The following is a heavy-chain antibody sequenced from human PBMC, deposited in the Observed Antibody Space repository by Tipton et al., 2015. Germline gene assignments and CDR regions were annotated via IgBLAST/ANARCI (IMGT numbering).Heavy chain of an antibody. CDR3: ARASIIQGYYHDSSRYYLFNS. D-gene: IGHD3-22*01. CDR2: IYYSGST. CDR1: GGSFSDYY. J-gene: IGHJ1*01. Sequence: GLVKPSETLSLTCTVSGGSFSDYYWSWIRQSPGEGLEWIGYIYYSGSTNYNPSLRSRVAMSMDTSKNQFSLKLSSVIAADTAVYYCARASIIQGYYHDSSRYYLFNSWGQGPLVTVSP. V-gene: IGHV4-59*01.